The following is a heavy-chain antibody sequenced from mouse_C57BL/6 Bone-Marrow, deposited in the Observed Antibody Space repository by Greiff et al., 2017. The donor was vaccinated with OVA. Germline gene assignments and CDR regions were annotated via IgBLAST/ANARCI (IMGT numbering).Heavy chain of an antibody. V-gene: IGHV1-19*01. CDR2: INPYNGGT. CDR1: GYTFTDYY. D-gene: IGHD2-4*01. J-gene: IGHJ4*01. Sequence: VQLQQSGPVLVKPGASVKMSCKASGYTFTDYYMNWVKQSHGKSLEWIGVINPYNGGTSYNQKFKGKATLTVDKSSSTAYMELNSLTSEDSAVYYCARGGGLRRNYAMDYWGQGTSVTVSS. CDR3: ARGGGLRRNYAMDY.